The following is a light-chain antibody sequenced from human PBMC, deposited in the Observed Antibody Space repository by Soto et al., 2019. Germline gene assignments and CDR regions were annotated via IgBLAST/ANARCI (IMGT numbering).Light chain of an antibody. CDR2: DAS. V-gene: IGKV3-20*01. CDR1: QSVTNKY. J-gene: IGKJ5*01. Sequence: EIVLTQSPDTLSLSPGERANFSCRASQSVTNKYLAWYQQKPGQAPRLLIYDASTRATGLPDRFSGSGLGTDFTLTIIKLEPEDFAVYYCQQYGSSPITVGQGTRLEIK. CDR3: QQYGSSPIT.